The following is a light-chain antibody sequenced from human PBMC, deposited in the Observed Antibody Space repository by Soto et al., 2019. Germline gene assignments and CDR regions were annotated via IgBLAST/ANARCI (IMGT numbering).Light chain of an antibody. CDR3: SSYTTSLTYV. J-gene: IGLJ1*01. Sequence: QSALTQPASVSGSPGQSITISCTGTSSDVGAYNYVSWYQQHPGKVPKLMIYDVSSRPSGVSDRFSGSKSGNTASLTISGLPGEDEADYYCSSYTTSLTYVFGTGTKLTVL. CDR1: SSDVGAYNY. V-gene: IGLV2-14*03. CDR2: DVS.